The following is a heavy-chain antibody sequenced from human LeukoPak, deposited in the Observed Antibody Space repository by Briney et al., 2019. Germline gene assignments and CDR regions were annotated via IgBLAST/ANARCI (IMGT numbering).Heavy chain of an antibody. J-gene: IGHJ5*02. CDR2: IIPIFGTA. D-gene: IGHD3-10*01. Sequence: GSSVKVSCKASGGTFSSYAIIWVRQAPGQGLEWMGGIIPIFGTANYAQKFQGRVTITADESTSTAYMELSSLRSEDTAVYYCARVNSDWFDPWGQGTLVTVSS. CDR1: GGTFSSYA. V-gene: IGHV1-69*01. CDR3: ARVNSDWFDP.